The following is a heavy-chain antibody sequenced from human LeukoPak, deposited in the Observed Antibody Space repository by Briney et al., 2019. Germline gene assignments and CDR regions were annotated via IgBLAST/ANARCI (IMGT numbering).Heavy chain of an antibody. CDR2: ISGSGGST. V-gene: IGHV3-23*01. D-gene: IGHD1-14*01. Sequence: GGSLRLSCAASGFTFSSYAVSWVRQAPGKGLEWVSAISGSGGSTYYADSVKGRFTISRDNSKNTLYLQMNSLRAEDTAVYYCAKVKAGFYYYYGMDVWGQGTTVTVSS. J-gene: IGHJ6*02. CDR3: AKVKAGFYYYYGMDV. CDR1: GFTFSSYA.